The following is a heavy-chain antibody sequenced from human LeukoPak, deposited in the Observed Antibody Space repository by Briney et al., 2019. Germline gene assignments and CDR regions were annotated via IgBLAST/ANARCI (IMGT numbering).Heavy chain of an antibody. CDR1: GYTFTGYY. Sequence: ASVKVSCKASGYTFTGYYMHWVRQATGQGLEWMGWMNPNSGNTGYAQKFQGRVTITRNTSISTAYMELSSLRSEDTAVYYYARGHGEGYWGQGTLVTVSS. D-gene: IGHD3-10*01. J-gene: IGHJ4*02. CDR3: ARGHGEGY. CDR2: MNPNSGNT. V-gene: IGHV1-8*03.